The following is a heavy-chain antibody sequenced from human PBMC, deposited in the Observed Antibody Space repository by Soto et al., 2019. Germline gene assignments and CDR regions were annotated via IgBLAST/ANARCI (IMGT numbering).Heavy chain of an antibody. Sequence: PGGSLRLSCAASGFTFSNAWMSWVRPAPGKGLEWVGRIQSKTDGGTTDYAAPVKGRFTISRDDSKNTLYLQMNSLKTEDTAVYYCTTDIWLGGYCSGGSCYHWREDYYYGMDVWGQGTTVTVSS. D-gene: IGHD2-15*01. CDR2: IQSKTDGGTT. CDR3: TTDIWLGGYCSGGSCYHWREDYYYGMDV. CDR1: GFTFSNAW. J-gene: IGHJ6*02. V-gene: IGHV3-15*01.